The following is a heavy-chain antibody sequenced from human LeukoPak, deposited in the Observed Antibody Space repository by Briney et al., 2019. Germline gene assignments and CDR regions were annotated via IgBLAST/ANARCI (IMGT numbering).Heavy chain of an antibody. CDR3: ARPVGATNTPNFDY. J-gene: IGHJ4*02. D-gene: IGHD1-26*01. Sequence: GGSLRLSCAVSGFAFSSNWMSWVRQAPGKGLDWVSAISGSGGTTNYADSVKGRFTISRDNSKNTLYLQMNSLRAEDTAVYYCARPVGATNTPNFDYWGQGTLVTVSS. CDR2: ISGSGGTT. V-gene: IGHV3-23*01. CDR1: GFAFSSNW.